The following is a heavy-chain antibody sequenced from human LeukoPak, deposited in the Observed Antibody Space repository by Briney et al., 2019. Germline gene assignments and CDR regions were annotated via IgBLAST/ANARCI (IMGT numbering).Heavy chain of an antibody. J-gene: IGHJ6*03. CDR1: GGTFSSYA. V-gene: IGHV1-69*05. CDR3: ARAGEYYYYMDV. CDR2: IIPIFGTA. Sequence: SVKVSCKASGGTFSSYAISWVRQAPGQGLEWMGGIIPIFGTANYAQTFKGRVTFTTDESTSTAYMKLSSLRAEDTGEYYCARAGEYYYYMDVWGKGTTVTVSS.